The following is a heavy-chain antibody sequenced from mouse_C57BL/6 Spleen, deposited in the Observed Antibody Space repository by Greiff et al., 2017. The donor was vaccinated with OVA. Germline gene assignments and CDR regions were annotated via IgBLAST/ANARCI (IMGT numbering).Heavy chain of an antibody. CDR2: IYPGSGST. CDR1: GYTFTSYW. D-gene: IGHD2-3*01. CDR3: AKGGIFGGYYDY. J-gene: IGHJ2*01. Sequence: VQLQQPGAELVKPGASVKMSCKASGYTFTSYWITWVKQRPGQGLEWIGDIYPGSGSTNYNEKFKSKATLTVDTSSSTADMQLSSLTSEDSAVYYCAKGGIFGGYYDYWGQGTTLTVSS. V-gene: IGHV1-55*01.